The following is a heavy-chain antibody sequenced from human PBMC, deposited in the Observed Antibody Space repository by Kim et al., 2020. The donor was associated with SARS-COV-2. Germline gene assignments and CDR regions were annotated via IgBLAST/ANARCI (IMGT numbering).Heavy chain of an antibody. CDR2: IIPIFGTA. J-gene: IGHJ6*02. D-gene: IGHD2-15*01. CDR3: AREEDESAPYRGYCSGGSCYRVSSEHYYYYGMDV. Sequence: SVKVSCKASGGTFSSYAISWVRQAPGQGLEWMGGIIPIFGTANYAQKFQGRVTITADESTSTAYMELSSLRSEDTAVYYCAREEDESAPYRGYCSGGSCYRVSSEHYYYYGMDVWGQGTTVTVSS. CDR1: GGTFSSYA. V-gene: IGHV1-69*13.